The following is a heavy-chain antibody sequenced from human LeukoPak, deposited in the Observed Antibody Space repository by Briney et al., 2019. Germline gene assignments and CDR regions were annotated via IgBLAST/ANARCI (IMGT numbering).Heavy chain of an antibody. J-gene: IGHJ4*02. CDR3: AKAVLLWFGELAYFDY. CDR2: ISGSGGST. V-gene: IGHV3-23*01. D-gene: IGHD3-10*01. Sequence: GGSLRLSCAAPGFTFSSYAMSWVRQAPGKGLEWVSAISGSGGSTYYADSVKGRFTISRDNSKNTLYLQMNSLRAEDTAVYYCAKAVLLWFGELAYFDYWGQGTLVTVSS. CDR1: GFTFSSYA.